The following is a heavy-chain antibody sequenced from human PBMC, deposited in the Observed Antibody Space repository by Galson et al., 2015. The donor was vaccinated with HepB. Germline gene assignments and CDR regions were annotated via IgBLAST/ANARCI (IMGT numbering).Heavy chain of an antibody. CDR2: IKHDGSET. D-gene: IGHD2-8*01. V-gene: IGHV3-7*03. CDR1: GFTFSSYW. Sequence: SLRLSCAASGFTFSSYWMSWVRQAPGKGLEWVANIKHDGSETYYVDSVKGRFTISRDNAKNSLYLQMNSLRAEDTAVYYCARLVCTNAVCYFDYWGQGTLVTVSS. J-gene: IGHJ4*02. CDR3: ARLVCTNAVCYFDY.